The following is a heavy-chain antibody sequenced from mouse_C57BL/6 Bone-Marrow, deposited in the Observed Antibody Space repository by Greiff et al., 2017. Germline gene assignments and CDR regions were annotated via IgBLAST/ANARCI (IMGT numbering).Heavy chain of an antibody. J-gene: IGHJ1*03. CDR2: IYPRDGST. CDR3: ASYGYYDWYFDV. CDR1: GYTFTSYD. Sequence: VQLQQSGPELVKPGASVKLSCKASGYTFTSYDINWVKQRPGKGLEWIGRIYPRDGSTKYNEKFKGKATLTVYTSSSTAYMEIHSLTSEDSAVDFCASYGYYDWYFDVWGTGTTVTVSS. D-gene: IGHD2-3*01. V-gene: IGHV1-85*01.